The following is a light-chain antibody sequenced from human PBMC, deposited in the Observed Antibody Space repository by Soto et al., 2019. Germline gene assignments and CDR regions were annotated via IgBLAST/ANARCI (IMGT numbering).Light chain of an antibody. Sequence: DIQLTQSPSFLSVSVGDRVTITCRASQGISSYLAWYQQKPGKAPKLLIYAASTLQSGVPSRFSGSGSGTEFTLTISSLQPEDFATYYCQQLNSYPHTFGGGTKVEIK. CDR1: QGISSY. CDR3: QQLNSYPHT. J-gene: IGKJ4*01. V-gene: IGKV1-9*01. CDR2: AAS.